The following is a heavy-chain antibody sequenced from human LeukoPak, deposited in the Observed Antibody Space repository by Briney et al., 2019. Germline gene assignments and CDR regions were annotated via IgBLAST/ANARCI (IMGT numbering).Heavy chain of an antibody. CDR3: AKEGIAVFDY. CDR1: GFTLSSYA. D-gene: IGHD6-19*01. J-gene: IGHJ4*01. CDR2: ISSSGGST. V-gene: IGHV3-23*01. Sequence: PGGSLRLSCAASGFTLSSYAMSCVRQAPGQGLEWVSAISSSGGSTSYADSVKGRFTNSRDNPKNTLHLQMNSLRAQATAVYYWAKEGIAVFDYSGHGTPFTVSS.